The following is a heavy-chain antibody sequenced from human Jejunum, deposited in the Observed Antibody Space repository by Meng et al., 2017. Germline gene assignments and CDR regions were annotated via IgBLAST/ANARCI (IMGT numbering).Heavy chain of an antibody. J-gene: IGHJ4*02. CDR3: AREWSGSFRHFDY. CDR1: GGSISSSDW. V-gene: IGHV4-4*02. D-gene: IGHD3-16*02. CDR2: IHHSGST. Sequence: QVWLQESGQGLLKPSGTLSLTCGVSGGSISSSDWWSWVRQPPGKGLEWIGEIHHSGSTNYNPSLKSRVTISVDKSKNQFSLKLSSVTAADTAVYYCAREWSGSFRHFDYWGQGTLVTVSS.